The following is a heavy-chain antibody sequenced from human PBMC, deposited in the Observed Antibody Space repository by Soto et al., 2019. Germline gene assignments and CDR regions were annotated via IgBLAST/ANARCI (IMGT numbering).Heavy chain of an antibody. CDR2: IVVGSGNT. V-gene: IGHV1-58*01. CDR3: AAEPIISGYDSVSSGYYSI. D-gene: IGHD3-22*01. CDR1: GFTFTSSA. Sequence: ASVKVSCKASGFTFTSSAVQWVRQARGQRLEWIGWIVVGSGNTNYAQKFQERVTITRDMSTSTAYMELSSLRSEDTAVYYCAAEPIISGYDSVSSGYYSIWGQGTLVTVSS. J-gene: IGHJ4*02.